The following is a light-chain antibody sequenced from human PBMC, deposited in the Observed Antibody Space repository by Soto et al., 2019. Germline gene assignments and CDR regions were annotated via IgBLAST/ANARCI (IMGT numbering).Light chain of an antibody. CDR2: KTF. CDR3: QQYESYPLT. Sequence: DIHMTQSPSTLSSSVGDRVTITFRASQSISSWLAWYQKKPGKTPNILFYKTFSLESGVPSRFSGRGSGEKFPLPVNSLQPDDFATYYSQQYESYPLTFGGGTKVDIK. J-gene: IGKJ4*01. V-gene: IGKV1-5*03. CDR1: QSISSW.